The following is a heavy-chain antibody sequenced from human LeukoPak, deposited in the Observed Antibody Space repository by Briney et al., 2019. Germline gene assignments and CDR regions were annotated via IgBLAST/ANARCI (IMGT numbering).Heavy chain of an antibody. CDR3: ARGTKHAPIRPLFDY. Sequence: SETLSLTCAVYGGSFSGYYWSWIRQPPGKGLEWIGEINHSGSTSYNPSLKSRVTISVDTSKNQFSLKLSSVTAADTAVYYCARGTKHAPIRPLFDYWGQGTLVTVSS. D-gene: IGHD4-17*01. CDR2: INHSGST. CDR1: GGSFSGYY. J-gene: IGHJ4*02. V-gene: IGHV4-34*01.